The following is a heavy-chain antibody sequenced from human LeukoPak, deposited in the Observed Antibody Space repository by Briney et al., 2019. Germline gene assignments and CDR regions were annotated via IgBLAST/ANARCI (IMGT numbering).Heavy chain of an antibody. Sequence: PGGSLRLSCAASGFTFSSYSMNWVRQAPGKGLEWVSYISSSSSTIYYADSVKGRFTISRDNAKNSLYLQMNSLRAEDTAVYYCARDLRWFGELLPLGFDYWGQGTLVTVSS. CDR3: ARDLRWFGELLPLGFDY. CDR1: GFTFSSYS. CDR2: ISSSSSTI. D-gene: IGHD3-10*01. J-gene: IGHJ4*02. V-gene: IGHV3-48*04.